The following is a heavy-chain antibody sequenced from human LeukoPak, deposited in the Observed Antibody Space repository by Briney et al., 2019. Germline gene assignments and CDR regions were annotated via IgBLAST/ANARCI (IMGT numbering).Heavy chain of an antibody. V-gene: IGHV3-21*01. CDR2: ISSSSSYI. J-gene: IGHJ4*02. D-gene: IGHD3-10*01. CDR1: GFTFSSYS. CDR3: ARDRVDYFDY. Sequence: GGSLRLSCAASGFTFSSYSMHWVRQSPGKGLEWVSSISSSSSYIYYTDSLKGRFTISRDNAKNSLYLQMNSLRAEDTAVYYCARDRVDYFDYWGQGTLVTVSS.